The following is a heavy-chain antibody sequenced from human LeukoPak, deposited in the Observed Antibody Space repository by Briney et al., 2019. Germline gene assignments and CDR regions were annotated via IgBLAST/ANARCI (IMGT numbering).Heavy chain of an antibody. J-gene: IGHJ6*02. CDR1: GFTVSCNY. D-gene: IGHD5-18*01. Sequence: GGSLRLSCAASGFTVSCNYMSWVRQAPGKGLGWVSVIYSGGRTYYADSVKGRFTISRDNSKNTLYLQMSSLRAEDTAVYYCARDGSPRGCTYGDDYYYGMDVWGQGTTVTVSS. V-gene: IGHV3-66*01. CDR2: IYSGGRT. CDR3: ARDGSPRGCTYGDDYYYGMDV.